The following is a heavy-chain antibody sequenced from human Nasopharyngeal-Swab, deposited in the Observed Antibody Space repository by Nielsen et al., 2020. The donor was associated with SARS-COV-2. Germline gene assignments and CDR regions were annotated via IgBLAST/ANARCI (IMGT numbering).Heavy chain of an antibody. D-gene: IGHD2-15*01. J-gene: IGHJ5*02. V-gene: IGHV4-61*01. CDR2: IYYSGST. CDR1: GGSVSSGSYY. Sequence: GTLRLSCTVSGGSVSSGSYYWSWIRQPPGKGLEWNGYIYYSGSTNYNPSLKSRVTISVDTYKNQFTLKLSSVTAADTAVYYCARADGRFVNWFDPWGQGTLVTVSS. CDR3: ARADGRFVNWFDP.